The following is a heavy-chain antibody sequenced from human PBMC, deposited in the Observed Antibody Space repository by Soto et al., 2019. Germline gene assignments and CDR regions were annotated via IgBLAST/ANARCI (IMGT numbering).Heavy chain of an antibody. Sequence: QVQLVESGGGVVQPGRSLRLSCAATGFTFSSYGMHWVRQAPGKGLEWVAVIWYDGSNKYYADSVKGRFTISRDNSKNTLYLQMNSLRAEDTAVYYCASEVAASFDYWGQGTLVTVSS. CDR1: GFTFSSYG. CDR3: ASEVAASFDY. V-gene: IGHV3-33*01. D-gene: IGHD2-15*01. CDR2: IWYDGSNK. J-gene: IGHJ4*02.